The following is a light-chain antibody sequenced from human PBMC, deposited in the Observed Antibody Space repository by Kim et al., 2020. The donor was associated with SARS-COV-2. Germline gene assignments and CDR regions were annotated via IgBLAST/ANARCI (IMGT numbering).Light chain of an antibody. CDR2: KTS. CDR3: QQYNTVWT. J-gene: IGKJ1*01. Sequence: SASVGDRITITCRARQSISRWLAWYQQKPGKAPNLLIYKTSTLESGVPSRFSGSGSGTEFTLTISSLQPDDSATYYCQQYNTVWTFGQGTKVDIK. V-gene: IGKV1-5*03. CDR1: QSISRW.